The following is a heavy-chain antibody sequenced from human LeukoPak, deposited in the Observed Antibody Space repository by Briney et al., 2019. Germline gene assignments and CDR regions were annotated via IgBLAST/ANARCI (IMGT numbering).Heavy chain of an antibody. CDR3: AKEFFHGADDDD. V-gene: IGHV3-23*01. Sequence: GGSLRLSCAASGFTFSSYAMTWVRQAPGKGLEWVSTIDQSGGNTHYADSVKGRFTISRDNSKNTLFLQMNSLRAEDTAVYYCAKEFFHGADDDDWGQGTLVTVSS. CDR2: IDQSGGNT. D-gene: IGHD4-17*01. CDR1: GFTFSSYA. J-gene: IGHJ4*02.